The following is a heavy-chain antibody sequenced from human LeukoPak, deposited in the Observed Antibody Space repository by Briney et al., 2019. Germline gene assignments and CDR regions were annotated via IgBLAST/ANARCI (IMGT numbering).Heavy chain of an antibody. CDR1: GFTFSSYA. D-gene: IGHD5-18*01. Sequence: PERSLILSCAASGFTFSSYAMHWVRQAPGKGLEYVSAISSNGGSTYYADSVKGRFTISRDNSKNTLYLQMSSLRAEDTAVYYCVKGRGYSYGSVGYFDYWGQGTLVTVSS. J-gene: IGHJ4*02. CDR2: ISSNGGST. CDR3: VKGRGYSYGSVGYFDY. V-gene: IGHV3-64D*06.